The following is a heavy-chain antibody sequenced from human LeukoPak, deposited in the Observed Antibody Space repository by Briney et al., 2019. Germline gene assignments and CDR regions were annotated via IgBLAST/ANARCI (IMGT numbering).Heavy chain of an antibody. CDR3: ATFRGELPYEAFDI. Sequence: GESLKSSCKGSGYSFTNYWIGWVLQMPGRGQEWMGIIYPDDSHTRYSPSFQGQVTISADKSITTAYLQWSSLKASDTAMYYCATFRGELPYEAFDIWGQGTMVSVSS. CDR2: IYPDDSHT. D-gene: IGHD3-10*01. J-gene: IGHJ3*02. CDR1: GYSFTNYW. V-gene: IGHV5-51*01.